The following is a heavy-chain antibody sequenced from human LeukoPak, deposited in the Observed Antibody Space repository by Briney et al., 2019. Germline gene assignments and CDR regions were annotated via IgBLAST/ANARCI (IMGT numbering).Heavy chain of an antibody. CDR2: INSDGSDT. V-gene: IGHV3-74*01. CDR3: ARGRSAPLPDC. J-gene: IGHJ4*02. CDR1: GFTFSSYW. Sequence: GGSLRLSCAASGFTFSSYWMHWVRQAPGKGLVWVSLINSDGSDTTYADSVKGRFTISRDNAKNTLFLQMSSLRAEDTAVYYCARGRSAPLPDCWGQGPLSPSPQ.